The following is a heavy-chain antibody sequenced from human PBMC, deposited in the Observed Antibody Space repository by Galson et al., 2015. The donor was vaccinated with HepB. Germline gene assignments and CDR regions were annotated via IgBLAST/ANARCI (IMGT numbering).Heavy chain of an antibody. CDR3: AKMAVTHCGSTSCYVNY. D-gene: IGHD2-2*01. J-gene: IGHJ4*02. CDR2: ISGSGGST. Sequence: SLRLSCAASGFTFSSYAMSWVRQAPGKGLEWVSAISGSGGSTYYADSVKGRFTISRDNSKNTLFLQMSSLRAEDTALYYCAKMAVTHCGSTSCYVNYWGQGTLVTVSS. CDR1: GFTFSSYA. V-gene: IGHV3-23*01.